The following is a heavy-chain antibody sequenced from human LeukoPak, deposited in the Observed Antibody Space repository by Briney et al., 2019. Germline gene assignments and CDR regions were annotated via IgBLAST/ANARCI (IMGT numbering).Heavy chain of an antibody. V-gene: IGHV3-21*01. CDR1: GFTFSSYS. Sequence: PGGSLRLSCAASGFTFSSYSMNWVRQAPGKGLEWVSSISSSSSYIYYADSVKGRFTISRDNAKNSLYLQMNSLRAEDTAVYYCAREADWYYYDSSGSEYFQHWGQGTLVTVSS. D-gene: IGHD3-22*01. J-gene: IGHJ1*01. CDR2: ISSSSSYI. CDR3: AREADWYYYDSSGSEYFQH.